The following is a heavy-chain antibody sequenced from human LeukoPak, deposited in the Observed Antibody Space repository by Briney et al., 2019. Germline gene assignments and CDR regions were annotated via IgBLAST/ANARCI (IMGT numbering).Heavy chain of an antibody. V-gene: IGHV3-53*01. CDR2: IYSGGST. Sequence: GGSLRLSCAASGFTVSSNYMSWVRQAPGKGLEWVSVIYSGGSTYYADSVKGRFTISRGNSKNTLYLQMNSLRAEDTAVYYCARDAYNNDAFDIWGQGTMVTVSS. J-gene: IGHJ3*02. CDR1: GFTVSSNY. D-gene: IGHD1-14*01. CDR3: ARDAYNNDAFDI.